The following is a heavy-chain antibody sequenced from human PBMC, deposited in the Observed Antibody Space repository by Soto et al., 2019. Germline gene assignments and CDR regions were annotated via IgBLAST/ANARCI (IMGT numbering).Heavy chain of an antibody. V-gene: IGHV1-2*04. D-gene: IGHD6-13*01. Sequence: GASVKVSCKASGYTFTRYYMHWVRQAPGQGLEGMGLINPNSGGTNYVQKFQGWVTMTRDTSISTAYMELSRLRSDDTAVYYCARLGKPAIAAAGEYNWFDPWGQGTLVTVSS. CDR3: ARLGKPAIAAAGEYNWFDP. J-gene: IGHJ5*02. CDR2: INPNSGGT. CDR1: GYTFTRYY.